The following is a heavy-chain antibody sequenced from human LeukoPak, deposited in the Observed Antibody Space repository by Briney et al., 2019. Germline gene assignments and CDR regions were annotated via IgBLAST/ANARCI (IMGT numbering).Heavy chain of an antibody. CDR1: GFTFSSYA. V-gene: IGHV3-23*01. Sequence: GGSLRLSCAASGFTFSSYAMSWVRQAPGKGLEWVSGISGSGDNTYYADSVKGRFTISRDNSKNTLYVQVNSLGTEDTAAYYCAKGSYYDSSGSFYYDYWGQGTLVTVSS. CDR3: AKGSYYDSSGSFYYDY. D-gene: IGHD3-22*01. J-gene: IGHJ4*02. CDR2: ISGSGDNT.